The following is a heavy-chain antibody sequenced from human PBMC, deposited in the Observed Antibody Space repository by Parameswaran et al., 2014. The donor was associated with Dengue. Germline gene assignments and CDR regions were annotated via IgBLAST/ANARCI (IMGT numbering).Heavy chain of an antibody. Sequence: RWIRQPPGKGLEWIGYIYYSGSTNYNPSLKSRVTISVDTSKNQFSLKLSSVTAADTAVYYCARGHDSSGQRDYWGQGTLVTVSS. CDR3: ARGHDSSGQRDY. J-gene: IGHJ4*02. CDR2: IYYSGST. V-gene: IGHV4-59*01. D-gene: IGHD3-22*01.